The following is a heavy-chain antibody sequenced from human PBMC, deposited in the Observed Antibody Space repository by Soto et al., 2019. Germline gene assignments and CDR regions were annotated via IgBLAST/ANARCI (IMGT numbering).Heavy chain of an antibody. D-gene: IGHD5-18*01. V-gene: IGHV3-15*07. CDR1: GFTFSNAW. CDR2: IKSKTDGGTT. Sequence: EVQLVESGGGLVKPGGSLRLSCAASGFTFSNAWMNWVRQAPGKGLEWVGRIKSKTDGGTTDYAAPVKGRFTISRDDSXNXPYLQMNSLKTEDTAVYYCTTAGIQLWFNYYYCMDVWGQGTTVTVSS. CDR3: TTAGIQLWFNYYYCMDV. J-gene: IGHJ6*02.